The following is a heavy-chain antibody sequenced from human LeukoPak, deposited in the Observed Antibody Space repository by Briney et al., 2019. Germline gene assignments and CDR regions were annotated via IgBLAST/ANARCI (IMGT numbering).Heavy chain of an antibody. CDR3: ARVPLKTGIAVAGTCWFDP. CDR1: GFTFSSYA. V-gene: IGHV3-23*01. J-gene: IGHJ5*02. D-gene: IGHD6-19*01. CDR2: ISGSGGST. Sequence: PGGSLRLPCAASGFTFSSYAMNWARQAPGKGLEWVSAISGSGGSTYYADSVKGRFTISRDNAKNSLYLQMNSLRAEDTAVYYCARVPLKTGIAVAGTCWFDPWGQGTLVTVSS.